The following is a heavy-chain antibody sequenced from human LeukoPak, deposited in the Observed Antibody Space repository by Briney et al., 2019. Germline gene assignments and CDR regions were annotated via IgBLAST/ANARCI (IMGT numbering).Heavy chain of an antibody. CDR3: ATDYGGWGFFDS. D-gene: IGHD4-23*01. V-gene: IGHV3-21*06. CDR1: GFTFGRFD. CDR2: IAGGGSAM. J-gene: IGHJ4*02. Sequence: GGSLRLSCAASGFTFGRFDLNWVRQAPGKDLEWVSRIAGGGSAMDYTDSVKGRFTISWDSAKNSLYLQMNSLSADDTGVYYCATDYGGWGFFDSWGQGTLVTVS.